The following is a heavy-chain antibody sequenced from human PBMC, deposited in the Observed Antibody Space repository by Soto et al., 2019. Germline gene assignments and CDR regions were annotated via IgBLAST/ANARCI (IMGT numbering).Heavy chain of an antibody. CDR2: IYHTGNT. CDR1: GASISSSRYY. Sequence: SETLSLTCNVSGASISSSRYYWGWIRQPPGKGLEWIGTIYHTGNTYYNPSLKSRVTFSVDTSKSQFSLILSSVTAADTAVYYCTRQGGYDFRRGPPAHWGQGTLVTVSS. J-gene: IGHJ1*01. D-gene: IGHD3-3*01. V-gene: IGHV4-39*01. CDR3: TRQGGYDFRRGPPAH.